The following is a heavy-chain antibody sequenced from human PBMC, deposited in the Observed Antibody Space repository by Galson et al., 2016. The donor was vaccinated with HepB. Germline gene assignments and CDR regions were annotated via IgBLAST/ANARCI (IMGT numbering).Heavy chain of an antibody. CDR3: AKGGSTWYRWFGP. CDR2: ISYDGVNT. J-gene: IGHJ5*02. D-gene: IGHD6-13*01. Sequence: SLRLSCAASGFSFFNSGLHWVRLAPGKRLEWVAVISYDGVNTYYSDSVQGRFTISRGNSKNTLYLQMNNLTVEDTAVYYCAKGGSTWYRWFGPWGQGTLVTVSS. V-gene: IGHV3-30*18. CDR1: GFSFFNSG.